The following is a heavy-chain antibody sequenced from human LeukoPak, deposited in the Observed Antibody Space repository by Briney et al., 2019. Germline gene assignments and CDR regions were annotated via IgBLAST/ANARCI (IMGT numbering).Heavy chain of an antibody. CDR2: ISYDGSNK. CDR1: GFTFSSYG. Sequence: SGRSLRLSCAASGFTFSSYGMHWVRQAPGKGLEWVAVISYDGSNKYYADSVKGRFTISRDNSKNTLYLQMNSLRSEDTAVYYCASLHDDYGGPWGQGTLVTVSS. J-gene: IGHJ4*02. V-gene: IGHV3-30*19. D-gene: IGHD4-17*01. CDR3: ASLHDDYGGP.